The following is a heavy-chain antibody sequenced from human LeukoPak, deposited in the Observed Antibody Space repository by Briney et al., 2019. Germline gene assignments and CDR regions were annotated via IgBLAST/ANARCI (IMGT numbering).Heavy chain of an antibody. CDR2: INPNSGGT. Sequence: GASVKVSCKASGYTFTGYYMHWVRQAPGQGLEWMGWINPNSGGTNYAQKFQGRVTMTRDTSISTAYMELSSLRSEDTAVYYCARSGRFLEWFLDGMDVWGQGTTVTVSS. CDR1: GYTFTGYY. D-gene: IGHD3-3*01. V-gene: IGHV1-2*02. CDR3: ARSGRFLEWFLDGMDV. J-gene: IGHJ6*02.